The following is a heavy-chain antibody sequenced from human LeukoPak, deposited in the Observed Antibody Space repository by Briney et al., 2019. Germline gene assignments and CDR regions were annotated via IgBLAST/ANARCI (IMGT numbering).Heavy chain of an antibody. CDR1: GYTFTGYY. CDR2: INPNSGGT. Sequence: ASVKVSCKASGYTFTGYYMHWVRQAPGQGLEWMGWINPNSGGTNYAQKFQGRVTMTRDTSISTAYMELGSLRSEDTAVYYCARTMTTVVTAGPLAFDIWGQGTMVTVSS. V-gene: IGHV1-2*02. J-gene: IGHJ3*02. D-gene: IGHD4-23*01. CDR3: ARTMTTVVTAGPLAFDI.